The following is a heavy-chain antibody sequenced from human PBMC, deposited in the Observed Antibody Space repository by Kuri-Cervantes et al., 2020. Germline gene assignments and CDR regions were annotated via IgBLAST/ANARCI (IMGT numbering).Heavy chain of an antibody. J-gene: IGHJ4*02. Sequence: GGSLRLSCAASGFTFSSYSMNWVRQAPGKGLEWVSAISGSGGSTYYADSVKGRFTISRDNSKNTLYLQMNSLRAEDTAVYYCAKDRGRYCSGGSCVYWGQGTLVTVSS. CDR2: ISGSGGST. V-gene: IGHV3-23*01. D-gene: IGHD2-15*01. CDR1: GFTFSSYS. CDR3: AKDRGRYCSGGSCVY.